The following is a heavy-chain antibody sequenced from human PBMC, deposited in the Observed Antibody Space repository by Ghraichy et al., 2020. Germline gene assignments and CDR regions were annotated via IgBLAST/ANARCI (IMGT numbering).Heavy chain of an antibody. J-gene: IGHJ6*02. V-gene: IGHV3-48*02. D-gene: IGHD2-2*01. CDR1: GFSVSGSS. CDR3: ARGSKVVRFYYYDGMDV. CDR2: ITSSSRTI. Sequence: GGSLRLSGVGTGFSVSGSSMDWVCEFLGLGQEWVSYITSSSRTISYADSVKGRFTISRDNAQNSLYLQMNSLRDEDTAVYYCARGSKVVRFYYYDGMDVWGQGTTVTVSS.